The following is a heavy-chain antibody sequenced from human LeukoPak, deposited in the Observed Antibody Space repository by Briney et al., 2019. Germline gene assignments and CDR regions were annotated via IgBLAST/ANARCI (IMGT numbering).Heavy chain of an antibody. V-gene: IGHV4-59*02. CDR1: GGFVSGYY. J-gene: IGHJ4*02. D-gene: IGHD6-13*01. CDR3: ARDPGSSSWYGFDY. CDR2: LYSSGST. Sequence: PSETLSLTCTVSGGFVSGYYWSWIRQPPGKGLGWIGFLYSSGSTNYNPSLKSRVTISVDTSKNHFSLKLSSVTAADTAVYYCARDPGSSSWYGFDYWGQGTLVTVSS.